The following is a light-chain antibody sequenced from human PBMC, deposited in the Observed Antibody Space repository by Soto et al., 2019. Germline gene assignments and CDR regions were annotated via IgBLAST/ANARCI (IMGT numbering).Light chain of an antibody. CDR2: VAY. CDR1: QSIGRF. Sequence: DIQMTQSPSSLSASAGDRVTITLRASQSIGRFLNWHQQKPGKAPNVLINVAYTLRSGVPLRFSGSGSGTDFNLTINSLQPEDFATYFCQQSFTTPLTFGGGTKVDIK. J-gene: IGKJ4*01. CDR3: QQSFTTPLT. V-gene: IGKV1-39*01.